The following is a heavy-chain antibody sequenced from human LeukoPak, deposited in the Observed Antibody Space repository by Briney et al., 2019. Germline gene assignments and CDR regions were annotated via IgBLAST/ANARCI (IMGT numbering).Heavy chain of an antibody. D-gene: IGHD6-13*01. CDR3: ARWRGYSSGWSGPFGD. Sequence: ASVKVSCKASGYTFTGHYMHWVRQAPGQGLEWMGWIDAKSGGTKYAQRFQGRVTMTRDTSINTGYMELSSLTSDDTAVYYCARWRGYSSGWSGPFGDWGQGTLVTVSS. J-gene: IGHJ4*02. CDR1: GYTFTGHY. V-gene: IGHV1-2*02. CDR2: IDAKSGGT.